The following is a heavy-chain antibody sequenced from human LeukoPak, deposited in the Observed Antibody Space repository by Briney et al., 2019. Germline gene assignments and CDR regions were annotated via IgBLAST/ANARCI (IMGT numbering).Heavy chain of an antibody. Sequence: SETLSLTCTVSGGSISSYYWSWIRQPPGEGPEWIGYIYTSGSTNYNPPLKSRVTISVDTSKNQFSLKLSSVTAADTAVYYCASEGFLGAGYYYYYMDVWGKGTTVSVSS. V-gene: IGHV4-4*09. CDR2: IYTSGST. CDR3: ASEGFLGAGYYYYYMDV. J-gene: IGHJ6*03. CDR1: GGSISSYY. D-gene: IGHD3-10*01.